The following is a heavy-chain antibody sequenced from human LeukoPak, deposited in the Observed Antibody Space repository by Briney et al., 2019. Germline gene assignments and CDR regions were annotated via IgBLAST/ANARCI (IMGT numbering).Heavy chain of an antibody. CDR1: GFTFSSYA. V-gene: IGHV3-30*14. Sequence: PGRSLRLSCAASGFTFSSYAMHWVRQAPGKGLEWVAVISYDGSNKYYADSVKGRFTISRDNSKNTLHLQMNSLRAEDTAVYYCARAVGTTVFDYWGQGTLVTVSS. D-gene: IGHD4-17*01. CDR2: ISYDGSNK. J-gene: IGHJ4*02. CDR3: ARAVGTTVFDY.